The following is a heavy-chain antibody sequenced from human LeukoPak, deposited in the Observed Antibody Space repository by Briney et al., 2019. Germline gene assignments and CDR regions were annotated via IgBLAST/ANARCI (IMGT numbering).Heavy chain of an antibody. CDR2: IYDNGST. CDR1: GGSISISKSNW. V-gene: IGHV4-4*02. CDR3: ARDLHGGNSFTSDWYFDL. Sequence: SGTLSITFAVSGGSISISKSNWWRRVRQPPGKGLEWIGEIYDNGSTNYNPSLKSRVTISVDKSKNQFSLKLSSVTAQDTAVYYCARDLHGGNSFTSDWYFDLWGRGTLVTVSS. J-gene: IGHJ2*01. D-gene: IGHD4-23*01.